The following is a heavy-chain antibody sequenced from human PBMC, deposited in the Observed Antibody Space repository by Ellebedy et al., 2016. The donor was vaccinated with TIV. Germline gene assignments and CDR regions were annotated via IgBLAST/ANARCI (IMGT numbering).Heavy chain of an antibody. CDR1: GYTFTRYY. J-gene: IGHJ4*02. CDR3: ARGLKIMVRGHFGY. V-gene: IGHV1-46*01. D-gene: IGHD3-10*01. CDR2: INPSGGST. Sequence: AASVKVSCKASGYTFTRYYMHWVRQAPGQGLEWMGIINPSGGSTDYAQKLQGRITMTRDTSTATVYMELSSLRSEDTAMYYCARGLKIMVRGHFGYWGQGTLVTVSS.